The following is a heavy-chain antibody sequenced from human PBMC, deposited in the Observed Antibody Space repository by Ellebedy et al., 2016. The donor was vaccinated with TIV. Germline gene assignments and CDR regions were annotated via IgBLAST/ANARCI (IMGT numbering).Heavy chain of an antibody. D-gene: IGHD6-19*01. CDR1: GVSISSSDYY. V-gene: IGHV4-39*01. CDR2: VYYSGST. J-gene: IGHJ4*02. Sequence: SETLSLTCTVSGVSISSSDYYWGWIRQPPGKGLEWIGNVYYSGSTYYNPSLKSRVTISVDASKNQFSLKLSSVTAADTAVYYCANTGYGSGSRGPFDYWGQGTLVTVSS. CDR3: ANTGYGSGSRGPFDY.